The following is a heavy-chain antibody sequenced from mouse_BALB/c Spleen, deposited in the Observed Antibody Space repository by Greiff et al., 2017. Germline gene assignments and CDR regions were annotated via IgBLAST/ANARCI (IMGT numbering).Heavy chain of an antibody. CDR3: ARRYGNWYFDV. V-gene: IGHV1-9*01. Sequence: QVQLQQSGAELMKPGASVKISCKATGYTFSSYWIEWVKQRPGHGLEWIGEILPGSGSTNYNEKFKGKATFTADTSSNTAYMQLSSLTSEDSAVYYCARRYGNWYFDVWGAGTTVTVSS. CDR2: ILPGSGST. D-gene: IGHD2-1*01. CDR1: GYTFSSYW. J-gene: IGHJ1*01.